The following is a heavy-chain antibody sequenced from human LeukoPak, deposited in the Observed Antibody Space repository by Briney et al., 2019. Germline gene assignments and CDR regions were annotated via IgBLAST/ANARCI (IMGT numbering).Heavy chain of an antibody. D-gene: IGHD3-10*01. CDR2: ISSSSTYI. CDR1: GFTFSNYS. CDR3: ARDAYGSGSYRLYYYYGMDV. J-gene: IGHJ6*02. V-gene: IGHV3-21*01. Sequence: GGSLRLSCAASGFTFSNYSMNWVRQAPGKGLEWVSSISSSSTYIYYTDSVKGRFTISRDNAKNSLYLQMNSLRAEDTAVYYCARDAYGSGSYRLYYYYGMDVWGQGTTVTVSS.